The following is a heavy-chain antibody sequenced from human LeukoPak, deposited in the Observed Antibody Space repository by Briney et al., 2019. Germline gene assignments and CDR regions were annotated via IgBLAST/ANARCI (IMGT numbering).Heavy chain of an antibody. CDR2: INPNSGGT. J-gene: IGHJ4*02. CDR1: GYTFTGYY. V-gene: IGHV1-2*02. Sequence: ASVKVSCKASGYTFTGYYMHWVRQAPGQGLEWMGWINPNSGGTNYAPKFQGRVTMTRDTSISTAYMELSRLRSDDTAGYYCASLVEGQLGLDYWGQGTLVTVSS. CDR3: ASLVEGQLGLDY. D-gene: IGHD6-13*01.